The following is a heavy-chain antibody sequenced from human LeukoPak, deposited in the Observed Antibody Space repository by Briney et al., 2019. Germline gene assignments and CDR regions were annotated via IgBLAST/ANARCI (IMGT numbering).Heavy chain of an antibody. V-gene: IGHV4-31*03. CDR2: IYYSGST. D-gene: IGHD5-18*01. CDR3: ASQLGPGGTAMVYYFDY. CDR1: GGSISSGGYY. J-gene: IGHJ4*02. Sequence: SETLSLTCTVSGGSISSGGYYWSWIRQHPGKGLEWIGYIYYSGSTYYNPSLKSRVTISVDTSKNQFSLKLSSVTAADTAVYYCASQLGPGGTAMVYYFDYWGQGTLVTVSS.